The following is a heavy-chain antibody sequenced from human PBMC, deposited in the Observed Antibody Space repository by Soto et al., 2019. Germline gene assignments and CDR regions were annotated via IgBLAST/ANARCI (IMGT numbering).Heavy chain of an antibody. D-gene: IGHD2-2*01. CDR2: IYYSGST. CDR3: ARGRDVVVPAAQYYFDY. Sequence: QVQLQESGPGLVKPSQTLSLTCTVSGGSISSGGYYWSWIRQHPGKGLEWIGYIYYSGSTYYNPSLESRVTISVDTSKNQFSLKLSSVTAADTAVYYCARGRDVVVPAAQYYFDYWGQGTLVTVSS. V-gene: IGHV4-31*03. CDR1: GGSISSGGYY. J-gene: IGHJ4*02.